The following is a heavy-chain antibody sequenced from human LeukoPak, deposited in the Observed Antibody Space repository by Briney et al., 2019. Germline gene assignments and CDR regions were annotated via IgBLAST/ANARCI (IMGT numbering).Heavy chain of an antibody. Sequence: GGSLRLSCAASGFTFSSYAMHWVRQAPGKGLEWVAVISYDGSNKYYADSVKGRFTISRDNSKNTLYLQMNSLRAEATAVYYCARDGVHCGGDCYSVDYYYGMDVWGQGTTVTVSS. CDR3: ARDGVHCGGDCYSVDYYYGMDV. CDR2: ISYDGSNK. V-gene: IGHV3-30*04. J-gene: IGHJ6*02. CDR1: GFTFSSYA. D-gene: IGHD2-21*02.